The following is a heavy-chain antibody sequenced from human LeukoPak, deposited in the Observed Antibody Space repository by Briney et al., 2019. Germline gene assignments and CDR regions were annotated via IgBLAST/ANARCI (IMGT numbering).Heavy chain of an antibody. CDR2: ISAYTGDT. V-gene: IGHV1-18*01. CDR1: GYTFTSYG. CDR3: ARDRRREGYTNWFDP. J-gene: IGHJ5*02. D-gene: IGHD5-24*01. Sequence: ASVKVSCKGSGYTFTSYGISWVRQPHGPGLERMGLISAYTGDTNYAQKLQGRVTITTDTSTITAYMELRSLRSDDTAVYYYARDRRREGYTNWFDPWGQGTLVTVSS.